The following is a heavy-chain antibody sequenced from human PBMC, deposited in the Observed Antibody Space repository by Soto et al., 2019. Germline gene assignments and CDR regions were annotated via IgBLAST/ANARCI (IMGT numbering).Heavy chain of an antibody. V-gene: IGHV3-21*01. D-gene: IGHD3-16*02. Sequence: GGSLRLSCAASGFTFSSYSMNWVRQAPGKGLEWVSSISSSSSYIYYADSVKGRLTISRDNAKNSLYLQMNSLRAEDTAVYYCARDRSSYDYVWGSYRYYYYYGMDVWGQGTTVTVSS. CDR1: GFTFSSYS. CDR3: ARDRSSYDYVWGSYRYYYYYGMDV. J-gene: IGHJ6*02. CDR2: ISSSSSYI.